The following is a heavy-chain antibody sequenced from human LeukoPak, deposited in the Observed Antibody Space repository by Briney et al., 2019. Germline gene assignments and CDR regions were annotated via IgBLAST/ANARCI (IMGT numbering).Heavy chain of an antibody. J-gene: IGHJ4*02. V-gene: IGHV3-53*01. CDR3: AGITYYYDSSGYYDY. CDR2: IYSGGST. D-gene: IGHD3-22*01. CDR1: GFTVSSNY. Sequence: GGSLRLSCAASGFTVSSNYMSWVRQAPGKGLEWVSVIYSGGSTYYADSVKGRFTISRDNSKNTLYLQMNSLRAEDTAVYYCAGITYYYDSSGYYDYWGQGTLATVSS.